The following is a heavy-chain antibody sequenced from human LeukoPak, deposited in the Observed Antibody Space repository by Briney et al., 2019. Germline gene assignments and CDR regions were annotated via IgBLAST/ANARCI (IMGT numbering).Heavy chain of an antibody. CDR1: GDSVSSNSAA. Sequence: SQTLSLTCPISGDSVSSNSAAWKCTTQSPSRGVEWLGRQYYRRPQWYNAYALSMKSRIMSNPDTSRNQFSMKLSSVTAADTAVYYYARDWRSRVVTPQGVERAFDIWGQGTIVTVSS. J-gene: IGHJ3*02. D-gene: IGHD4-23*01. CDR3: ARDWRSRVVTPQGVERAFDI. CDR2: QYYRRPQWYN. V-gene: IGHV6-1*01.